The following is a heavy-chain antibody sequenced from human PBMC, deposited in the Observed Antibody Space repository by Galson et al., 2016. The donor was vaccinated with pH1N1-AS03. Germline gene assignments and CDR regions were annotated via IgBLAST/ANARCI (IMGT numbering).Heavy chain of an antibody. D-gene: IGHD3-10*01. CDR3: ARGKNSGFDY. J-gene: IGHJ4*02. V-gene: IGHV6-1*01. CDR1: GDSVSGSRGVA. CDR2: TFYWSKWSN. Sequence: CAISGDSVSGSRGVAWRWIRQSPSRGLEWLGRTFYWSKWSNDYAESVKSRITIDPDTSNNQFSLHLNSVTPEDTAIYFCARGKNSGFDYWGQGTPVTVSS.